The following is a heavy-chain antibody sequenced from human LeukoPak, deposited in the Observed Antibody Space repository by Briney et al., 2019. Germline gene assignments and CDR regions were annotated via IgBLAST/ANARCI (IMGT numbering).Heavy chain of an antibody. J-gene: IGHJ4*02. CDR1: GGSFSGYY. Sequence: PSETLSLTCAVYGGSFSGYYWSWIRQSPGKGLEWIGEITHNGSTSYNPSLKGRVTISVDTSKNQFSLQLSSVTAADTAVYYCRRVAHSSSWYFFDSWGQGTLVTVSS. CDR2: ITHNGST. CDR3: RRVAHSSSWYFFDS. V-gene: IGHV4-34*01. D-gene: IGHD6-13*01.